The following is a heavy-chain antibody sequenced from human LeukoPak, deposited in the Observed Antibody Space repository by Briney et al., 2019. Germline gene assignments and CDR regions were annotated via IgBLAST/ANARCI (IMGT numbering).Heavy chain of an antibody. J-gene: IGHJ4*02. CDR3: ASQPYYFDSSGYYDY. D-gene: IGHD3-22*01. CDR1: GYTFTGYY. Sequence: ASVKVSCKASGYTFTGYYMHWVRQAPGQGLEWMGWINPNSGGTNYAQKFQGRVTMTMDTSISTTYMELSRLRSDDTAVYYCASQPYYFDSSGYYDYWGQGTLVTVSS. V-gene: IGHV1-2*02. CDR2: INPNSGGT.